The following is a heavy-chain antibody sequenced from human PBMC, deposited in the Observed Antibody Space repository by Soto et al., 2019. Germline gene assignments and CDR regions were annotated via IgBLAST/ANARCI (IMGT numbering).Heavy chain of an antibody. CDR2: ISSNGGST. D-gene: IGHD1-20*01. J-gene: IGHJ5*02. V-gene: IGHV3-64*01. CDR1: GFTFSSYA. CDR3: ARGGYNWNDDWFDP. Sequence: EVQLVESGGGLVQPGGSLRLSCAASGFTFSSYAMHWVRQAPGKGLEYVSAISSNGGSTYYANSVKGRFTISRDNSKNTLYLQMGSLRAEDRAVYYCARGGYNWNDDWFDPWGQGTLVTVSS.